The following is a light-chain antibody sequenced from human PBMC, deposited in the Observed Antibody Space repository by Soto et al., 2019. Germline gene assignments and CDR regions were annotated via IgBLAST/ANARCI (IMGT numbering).Light chain of an antibody. CDR3: QQYNSYSPST. CDR2: DAS. Sequence: DTQMTQSPSTLSASVGDRVTITCRASQSISSWLAWYQQKPGKAPKLLIYDASSLESWVPSRFSGSGSGTEFTLTISSLQPDDFATYYCQQYNSYSPSTFGQGTKLEIK. CDR1: QSISSW. J-gene: IGKJ2*01. V-gene: IGKV1-5*01.